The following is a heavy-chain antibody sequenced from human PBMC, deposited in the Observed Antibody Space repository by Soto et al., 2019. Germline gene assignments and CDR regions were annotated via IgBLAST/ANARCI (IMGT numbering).Heavy chain of an antibody. J-gene: IGHJ4*02. CDR1: GFTFSDYY. CDR2: ISSSGSTI. V-gene: IGHV3-11*01. CDR3: ARSLVQSSGYYGIDY. D-gene: IGHD3-22*01. Sequence: PVGSLRLSCAASGFTFSDYYMSWIRQAPGKGLEWVSYISSSGSTIYYADSVKGRFTISRDNAKNSLYLQMNSLRAEDTAVYYCARSLVQSSGYYGIDYWGQGTLVTVSS.